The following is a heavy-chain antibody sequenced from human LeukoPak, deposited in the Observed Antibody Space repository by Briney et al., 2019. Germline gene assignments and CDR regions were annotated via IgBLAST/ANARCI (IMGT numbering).Heavy chain of an antibody. J-gene: IGHJ4*02. D-gene: IGHD3-16*01. CDR1: GFTFSSYA. CDR3: ARDLETGGHYFDY. Sequence: GGSLRLSCAASGFTFSSYAMHWVRPAPGKGLEWVAVISYDGSNKYYADSVKGRFTISRDNSKNTLYLQMNSLRAEDTAVYYCARDLETGGHYFDYWGQGTLVTVSS. CDR2: ISYDGSNK. V-gene: IGHV3-30-3*01.